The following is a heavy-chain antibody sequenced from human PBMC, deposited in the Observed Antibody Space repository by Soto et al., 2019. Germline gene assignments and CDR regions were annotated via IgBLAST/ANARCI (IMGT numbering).Heavy chain of an antibody. Sequence: GGSLRLSCAASGFTFNSYAMHWVRQAPGKGLEWVASISYDGTDKFYADSVKGRFTISRDNSKNTMYLQMSSLRTEDTAIYYCAKVIWDSGYDLYYYGLHVWGQGTPATV. CDR3: AKVIWDSGYDLYYYGLHV. CDR1: GFTFNSYA. D-gene: IGHD5-12*01. CDR2: ISYDGTDK. V-gene: IGHV3-30*18. J-gene: IGHJ6*02.